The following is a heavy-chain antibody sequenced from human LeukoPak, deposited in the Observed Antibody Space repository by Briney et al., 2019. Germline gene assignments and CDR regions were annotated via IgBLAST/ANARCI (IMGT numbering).Heavy chain of an antibody. J-gene: IGHJ5*02. CDR2: IYPGDSDT. CDR3: ARGATSWTKYNWFDP. CDR1: GYSFTSYW. D-gene: IGHD2-2*01. V-gene: IGHV5-51*01. Sequence: PGESLKISCKGSGYSFTSYWIGWVRQMPGKGLEWMGIIYPGDSDTRYSPSFQGQVTISADKSISTAYLQWSSLKASDTAMYYCARGATSWTKYNWFDPWGQGTLVTVSS.